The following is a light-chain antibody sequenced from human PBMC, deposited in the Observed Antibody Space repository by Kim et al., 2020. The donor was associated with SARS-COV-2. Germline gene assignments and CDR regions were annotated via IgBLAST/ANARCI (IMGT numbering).Light chain of an antibody. Sequence: EIVLTQSPGTLSLSPGEGATLSCRVSQTVSSSYLAWYQQKPGQAPRLLIYGASSRATDIPDRFSGSGSGTHFTLTINRLEPEDFAVYYCHQFGSSPWTFGQGTKVDIK. CDR2: GAS. J-gene: IGKJ1*01. V-gene: IGKV3-20*01. CDR1: QTVSSSY. CDR3: HQFGSSPWT.